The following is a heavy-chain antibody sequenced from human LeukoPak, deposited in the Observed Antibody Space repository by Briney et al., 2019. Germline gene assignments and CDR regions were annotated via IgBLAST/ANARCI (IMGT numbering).Heavy chain of an antibody. CDR3: AKDRATIAAAGTGFDY. Sequence: TGGSLRLSCAASGFTFSSYGMHWLRQAPGKGLEWVAFIRYDGSNKYYADSVKGRFTISRDNSNNTLYLQMNSLRAEDTAVYYCAKDRATIAAAGTGFDYWGQGTLVTVSS. D-gene: IGHD6-13*01. CDR2: IRYDGSNK. CDR1: GFTFSSYG. V-gene: IGHV3-30*02. J-gene: IGHJ4*02.